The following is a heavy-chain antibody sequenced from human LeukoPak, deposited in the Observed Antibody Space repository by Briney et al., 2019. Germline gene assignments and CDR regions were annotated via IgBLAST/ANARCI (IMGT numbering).Heavy chain of an antibody. Sequence: GGSLRLSCAASGFTVSSNYMSWVRQAPGKGLEWVSVIYSGGSTYYADSVKGRFTISRDNSKNTLYLQMNSLRAEDTAVYYCARDLASDILTGYSGPFDYWGQGTLVTVSS. V-gene: IGHV3-66*01. D-gene: IGHD3-9*01. CDR1: GFTVSSNY. CDR2: IYSGGST. J-gene: IGHJ4*02. CDR3: ARDLASDILTGYSGPFDY.